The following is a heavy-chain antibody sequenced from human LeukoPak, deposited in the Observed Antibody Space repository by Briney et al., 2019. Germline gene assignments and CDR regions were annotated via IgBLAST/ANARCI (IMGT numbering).Heavy chain of an antibody. V-gene: IGHV3-66*01. CDR2: IYSGGTT. Sequence: GGSLGLSCAASGFTVSSNYMSWVRQAPGKGLEWVSVIYSGGTTYYADSVKGRFTISRDNSKNTLHLQMNSLRAEDTAVYYCARDQYSYAHAAHWGQGTLVTVSS. J-gene: IGHJ4*02. CDR3: ARDQYSYAHAAH. CDR1: GFTVSSNY. D-gene: IGHD5-18*01.